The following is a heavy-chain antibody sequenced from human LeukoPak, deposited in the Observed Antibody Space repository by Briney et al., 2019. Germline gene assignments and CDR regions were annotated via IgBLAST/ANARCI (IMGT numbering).Heavy chain of an antibody. CDR3: ARLRVWQWFGPSRFDP. Sequence: SETLSLTCAVYGGSFSGYYWSWIRQPPGKGLEWIGEINHSGNTNYNPSLKSRVTISVDTSKNQFSLNLNSVTAADTAVYYCARLRVWQWFGPSRFDPWGQGTLVTVSS. CDR2: INHSGNT. V-gene: IGHV4-34*01. J-gene: IGHJ5*02. D-gene: IGHD3-10*01. CDR1: GGSFSGYY.